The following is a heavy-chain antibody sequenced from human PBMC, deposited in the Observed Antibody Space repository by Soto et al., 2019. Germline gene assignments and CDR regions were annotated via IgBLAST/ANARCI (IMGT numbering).Heavy chain of an antibody. CDR1: GYDFTSYG. D-gene: IGHD2-21*01. J-gene: IGHJ3*02. Sequence: QGQLLQSGDEVEKPGASVRVSCRASGYDFTSYGISWVRQAPGQGLEWVSWISAYNGKRDTAQKCQGRVTMTLDTSTDTAHMELGDLTSADTAVYYCARASIVASIHDAFEIWGQGAMVAVSS. CDR3: ARASIVASIHDAFEI. CDR2: ISAYNGKR. V-gene: IGHV1-18*01.